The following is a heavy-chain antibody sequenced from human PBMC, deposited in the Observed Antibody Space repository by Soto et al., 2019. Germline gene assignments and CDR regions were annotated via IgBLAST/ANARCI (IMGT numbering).Heavy chain of an antibody. D-gene: IGHD4-4*01. J-gene: IGHJ5*02. V-gene: IGHV4-34*01. Sequence: SETLSLTCAVYGGSFSGYNWSWIRQPPGKGLEWIGEINHSGSTNYNPSLKSRVTISVDTSKNQFSLKLSSVTAADTAVYYCARVRRTVTLLFWFDPWGQGTLVTVSS. CDR1: GGSFSGYN. CDR3: ARVRRTVTLLFWFDP. CDR2: INHSGST.